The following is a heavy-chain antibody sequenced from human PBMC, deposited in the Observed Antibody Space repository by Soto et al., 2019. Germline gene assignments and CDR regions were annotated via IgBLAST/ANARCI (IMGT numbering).Heavy chain of an antibody. CDR1: GGTLSNNA. V-gene: IGHV1-69*06. Sequence: QVQLVQSGTEVKKPGSSVKVSCKASGGTLSNNAISWVRQAPGQGLAWMGGIIPLSATTNYAQKFQGRVTITADRSTSTAYMELTSLTSEDTAVYYCARGFDDMGIVVVTAANPWYYGMDVWCQGTTVTVSS. J-gene: IGHJ6*02. CDR3: ARGFDDMGIVVVTAANPWYYGMDV. CDR2: IIPLSATT. D-gene: IGHD2-2*01.